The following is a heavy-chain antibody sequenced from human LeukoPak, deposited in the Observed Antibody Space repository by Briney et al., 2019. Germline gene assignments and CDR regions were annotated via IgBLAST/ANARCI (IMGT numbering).Heavy chain of an antibody. CDR1: GGSISSYY. CDR2: IYYSGST. V-gene: IGHV4-59*01. J-gene: IGHJ1*01. Sequence: SETLSPTCTVSGGSISSYYWSWIRQPPGKGLEWIGYIYYSGSTNYNPSLKSRVTISVDTSKNQFSLKLSSVTAADTAVYYCARGGNMIVVATAFQHWGQGTLVTVSS. D-gene: IGHD3-22*01. CDR3: ARGGNMIVVATAFQH.